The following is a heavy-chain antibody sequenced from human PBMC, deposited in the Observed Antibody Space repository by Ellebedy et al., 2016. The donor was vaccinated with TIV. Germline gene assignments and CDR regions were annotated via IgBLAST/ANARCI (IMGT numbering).Heavy chain of an antibody. CDR1: GDSVSSNSVA. V-gene: IGHV6-1*01. D-gene: IGHD1-14*01. Sequence: SQTLSLTXXISGDSVSSNSVAWNWIRQSPSRGLEWLGRTFYRSKWYHDYALSVKSRITINPDTSKNQFSLHLNSVTPEDTAVYFCARLRQSRDRSHWYFDLWGRGTLVTVSS. CDR3: ARLRQSRDRSHWYFDL. J-gene: IGHJ2*01. CDR2: TFYRSKWYH.